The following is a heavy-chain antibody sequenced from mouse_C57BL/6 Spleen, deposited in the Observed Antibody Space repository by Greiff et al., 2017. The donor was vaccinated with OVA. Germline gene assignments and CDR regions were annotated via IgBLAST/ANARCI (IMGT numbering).Heavy chain of an antibody. CDR2: FHPYNDDT. Sequence: VQLQQSGAELVKPGASVKMSCKASGYTFTTYPIEWMKQTHGKSLEWIGNFHPYNDDTKYNDKFKGKATLTVEKSSSTVYLELSRLTSDDSAVYYCARRGLRYYYFDYWGKGTTLTVSS. CDR1: GYTFTTYP. J-gene: IGHJ2*01. V-gene: IGHV1-47*01. D-gene: IGHD1-1*01. CDR3: ARRGLRYYYFDY.